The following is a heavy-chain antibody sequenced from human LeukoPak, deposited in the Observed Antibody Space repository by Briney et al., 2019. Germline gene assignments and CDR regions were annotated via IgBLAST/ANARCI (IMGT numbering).Heavy chain of an antibody. CDR2: ISGSGGST. CDR1: GFTFSSYA. J-gene: IGHJ4*02. CDR3: AKDLGTLISGTYYYYFDY. V-gene: IGHV3-23*01. Sequence: GGSLRLSCAASGFTFSSYAMSWVRQAPGKGLEWVSAISGSGGSTYYADSVKGRFTISRDNSKNTLYLQMNSLRAEDSAVYYCAKDLGTLISGTYYYYFDYWGQGTLVTVSS. D-gene: IGHD3-10*01.